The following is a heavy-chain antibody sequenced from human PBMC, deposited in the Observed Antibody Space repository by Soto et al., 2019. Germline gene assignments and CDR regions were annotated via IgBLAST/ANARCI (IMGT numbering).Heavy chain of an antibody. V-gene: IGHV3-23*01. D-gene: IGHD3-9*01. CDR3: AKDRYYDILTGYDYYHYGMDV. CDR2: ISGSGGIT. CDR1: GFTFSSYA. Sequence: DVQLLESGGGLIQPGGSLRVSCAASGFTFSSYAMNWVRQAPGKGLEWVSVISGSGGITYYADSVKGRFTISRDNSKNTLYLQMNSLRAEDTAVYFCAKDRYYDILTGYDYYHYGMDVSGQGTTVTVSS. J-gene: IGHJ6*02.